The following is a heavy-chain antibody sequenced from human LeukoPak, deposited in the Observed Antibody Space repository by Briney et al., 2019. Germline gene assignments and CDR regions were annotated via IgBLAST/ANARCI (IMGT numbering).Heavy chain of an antibody. CDR2: IKPDGSEK. D-gene: IGHD3-10*01. CDR3: AREEGSWFDP. V-gene: IGHV3-7*01. CDR1: GFTFNLHW. J-gene: IGHJ5*02. Sequence: GGSLRLSCATSGFTFNLHWMSWVRQAPGKGLEWVANIKPDGSEKYYVDSVKGRFTISRDNAKNSLYLQMVSLRAEDTAVYYCAREEGSWFDPWGQGTLVTVSS.